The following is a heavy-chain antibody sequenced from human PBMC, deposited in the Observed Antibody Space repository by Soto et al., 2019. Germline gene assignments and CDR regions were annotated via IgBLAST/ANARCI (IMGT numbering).Heavy chain of an antibody. J-gene: IGHJ6*02. D-gene: IGHD3-3*01. CDR2: IDWDDDK. Sequence: VSGPTLVNPTQTLTLTCTFSGFSLSTSGMCVSWIRQPPGKALEWLALIDWDDDKYYSTSLKTRLTISKDTSKNQVVLTMTNMDPVDTATYYCARIRRRFLDYGMDVWGQGTTVTVSS. CDR3: ARIRRRFLDYGMDV. CDR1: GFSLSTSGMC. V-gene: IGHV2-70*01.